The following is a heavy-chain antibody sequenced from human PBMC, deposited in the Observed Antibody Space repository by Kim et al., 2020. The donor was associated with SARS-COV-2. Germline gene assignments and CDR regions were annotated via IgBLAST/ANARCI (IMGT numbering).Heavy chain of an antibody. D-gene: IGHD3-16*01. CDR3: VRGYAGGPLDF. J-gene: IGHJ4*01. V-gene: IGHV3-20*03. Sequence: TGYAESVKGRLTISRDNAKSSLYLQMTSLRADDTALYYCVRGYAGGPLDFWGHGTLVTVSS. CDR2: T.